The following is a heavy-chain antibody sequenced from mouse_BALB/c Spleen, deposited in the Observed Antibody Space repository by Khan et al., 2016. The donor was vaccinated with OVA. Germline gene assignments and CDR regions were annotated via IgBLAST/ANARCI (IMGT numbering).Heavy chain of an antibody. Sequence: VQLQESGPGLVKPSQSLSLTCTVTGYSITSDYAWNWIRQFPGNKLEWMGYISYSGSTNYNPALKSRISITRDTSKNPFFLQFNSVTTEDTATYYCARDGSRDNDAMDYWGQGTLVTVSS. V-gene: IGHV3-2*02. CDR2: ISYSGST. J-gene: IGHJ4*01. D-gene: IGHD2-3*01. CDR1: GYSITSDYA. CDR3: ARDGSRDNDAMDY.